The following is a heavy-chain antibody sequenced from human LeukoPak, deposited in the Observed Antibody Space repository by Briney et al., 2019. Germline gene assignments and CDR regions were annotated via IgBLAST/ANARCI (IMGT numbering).Heavy chain of an antibody. Sequence: ASVKVSCKASGYTFTSYYMHWVRQAPGQGLEWMGIINPSGGSTSYAQKFQGRVTMTRDMSTSTVYMELSRLRSEDTAVYYCAREGHIVVVTATYNWFDPWGQGTLVTVSS. D-gene: IGHD2-21*02. CDR2: INPSGGST. J-gene: IGHJ5*02. CDR3: AREGHIVVVTATYNWFDP. V-gene: IGHV1-46*01. CDR1: GYTFTSYY.